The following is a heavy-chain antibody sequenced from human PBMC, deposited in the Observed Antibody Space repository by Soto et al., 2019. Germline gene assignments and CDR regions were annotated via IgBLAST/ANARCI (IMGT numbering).Heavy chain of an antibody. D-gene: IGHD3-10*01. CDR2: IYYSGST. Sequence: QVRLQESGPGLVKPSQTLSLTCTVSGGSISSGGYYWSWIRQHPGKGLEWIGYIYYSGSTYYNPSLKSRVTISVDTSKNQFSLKLSSVTAADTAVYYCASTRYMVRGVRDMAFWFDPWGQGTLVTVSS. J-gene: IGHJ5*02. CDR1: GGSISSGGYY. CDR3: ASTRYMVRGVRDMAFWFDP. V-gene: IGHV4-31*03.